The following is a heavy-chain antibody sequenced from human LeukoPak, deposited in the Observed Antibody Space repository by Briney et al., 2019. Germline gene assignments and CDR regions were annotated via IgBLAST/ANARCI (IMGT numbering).Heavy chain of an antibody. V-gene: IGHV4-4*02. J-gene: IGHJ5*02. CDR2: IYHSGST. Sequence: SETLSLTCAVSGGSISSSNWWSWVRQPPGKGLEWIGEIYHSGSTNYNPSLKSRVTISVDKSKNQFSLKLSSVTAADTAVYYCASLPRVLRPRNWFDPWGQGTLVTVSS. CDR1: GGSISSSNW. CDR3: ASLPRVLRPRNWFDP.